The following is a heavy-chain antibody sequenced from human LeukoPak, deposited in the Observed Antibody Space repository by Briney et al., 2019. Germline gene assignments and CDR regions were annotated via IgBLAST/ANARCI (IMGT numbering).Heavy chain of an antibody. CDR1: GGSISSYY. CDR2: IYYSGST. Sequence: SETLSLTCTVSGGSISSYYWSWIRQPPGKGLEWIGYIYYSGSTNYNPSLKSRVTISVDTSKNQFSLKLSSVTAADTAVYYCAREPEGESEYFDLWGRGTLVTVSS. CDR3: AREPEGESEYFDL. V-gene: IGHV4-59*12. J-gene: IGHJ2*01. D-gene: IGHD3-16*01.